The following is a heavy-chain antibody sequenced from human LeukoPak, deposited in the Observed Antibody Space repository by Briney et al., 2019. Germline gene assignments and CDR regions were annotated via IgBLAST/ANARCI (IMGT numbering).Heavy chain of an antibody. Sequence: GGSLRLSCAASGFTVSNYYMSWVRQAPGQGLEWVSVIYSGGGTHYADSVKGRFTISRDSSKNTLYLQMNSLRAEDTAVYYCASLDFWSGYFDSWGQGTLVTVSS. D-gene: IGHD3-3*01. CDR2: IYSGGGT. V-gene: IGHV3-66*01. CDR3: ASLDFWSGYFDS. J-gene: IGHJ4*02. CDR1: GFTVSNYY.